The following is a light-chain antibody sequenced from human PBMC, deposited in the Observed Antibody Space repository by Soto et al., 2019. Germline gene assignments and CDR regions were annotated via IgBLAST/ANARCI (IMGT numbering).Light chain of an antibody. J-gene: IGKJ2*01. CDR3: HQYGRSPYT. CDR2: GAS. V-gene: IGKV3-20*01. CDR1: QSVSNNY. Sequence: VLTQSPGTLSLSPGERATLSCRASQSVSNNYLAWFQQKPGQAPRIVIYGASSRATGIPDRFSGSGSGTDFTLTISRLEPEDFAVYYCHQYGRSPYTFGQGTKLVIK.